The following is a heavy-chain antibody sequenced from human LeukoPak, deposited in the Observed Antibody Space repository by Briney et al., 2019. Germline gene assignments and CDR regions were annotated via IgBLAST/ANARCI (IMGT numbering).Heavy chain of an antibody. Sequence: SETLSLTCAVYGGSFSGYYWSWIRQPPGKGLEWIGEINHSGSTNYNPSLKSRVTISVDTSKNQFSLKLSSVTAADTAVYYCARARGPYGSGSYQYFDYWGQGTLVTVSS. CDR3: ARARGPYGSGSYQYFDY. J-gene: IGHJ4*02. D-gene: IGHD3-10*01. CDR1: GGSFSGYY. CDR2: INHSGST. V-gene: IGHV4-34*01.